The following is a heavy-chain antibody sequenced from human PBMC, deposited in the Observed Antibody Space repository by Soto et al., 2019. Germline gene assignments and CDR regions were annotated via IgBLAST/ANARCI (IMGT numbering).Heavy chain of an antibody. D-gene: IGHD4-17*01. CDR3: AREEPYDYGDILYGMDV. J-gene: IGHJ6*02. CDR1: GFTFSSYW. Sequence: GGSLRLSCAASGFTFSSYWMHWVRQAPGKGLVWVSRINSDGSSTSYADSVKGRFTISRDNAKNTLYLQMNSLRAEDTAVYYCAREEPYDYGDILYGMDVWGQGTTVTVSS. CDR2: INSDGSST. V-gene: IGHV3-74*01.